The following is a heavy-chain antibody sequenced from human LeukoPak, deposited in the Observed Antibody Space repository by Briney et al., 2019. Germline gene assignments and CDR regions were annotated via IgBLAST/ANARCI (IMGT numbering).Heavy chain of an antibody. CDR3: ARETQYCSGGSCYQDY. V-gene: IGHV3-33*01. J-gene: IGHJ4*02. CDR2: IWYDGSNK. CDR1: GFTFSSYG. Sequence: PGGSLRLSCAASGFTFSSYGMHWVRQAPGKELEWVAVIWYDGSNKYYADSVKGRFTISRDNSKNTLYLQMNSLRAEDTAVYYCARETQYCSGGSCYQDYWGQGTLVTVSS. D-gene: IGHD2-15*01.